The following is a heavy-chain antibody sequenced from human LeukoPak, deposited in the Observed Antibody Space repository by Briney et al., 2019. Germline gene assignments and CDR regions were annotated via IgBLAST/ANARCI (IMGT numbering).Heavy chain of an antibody. CDR2: IRAHNGDT. Sequence: ASVKVSCKASGYTFTSYAISWVRQAPGQGLEWMGWIRAHNGDTNHAQQLQGRVTMTTNTSTRTAYMELRSLRSEDTAVYYCARGEFICTINTCYASALDSWGQGTLVTVSS. CDR1: GYTFTSYA. V-gene: IGHV1-18*01. CDR3: ARGEFICTINTCYASALDS. J-gene: IGHJ4*02. D-gene: IGHD2-2*01.